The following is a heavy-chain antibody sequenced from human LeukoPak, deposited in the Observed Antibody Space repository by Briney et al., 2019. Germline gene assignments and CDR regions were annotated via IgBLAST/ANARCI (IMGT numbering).Heavy chain of an antibody. Sequence: ASVKVSCKASGYTFTSYGISWVRQAPGQGLEWMGWISAYNGNTNYAQKLQGRVTMTTDTSTSTAYMELRSLRSDDTAMYYCARGLYGRSRYYYMDVWGKGTTVTVSS. CDR2: ISAYNGNT. CDR3: ARGLYGRSRYYYMDV. CDR1: GYTFTSYG. D-gene: IGHD1-26*01. J-gene: IGHJ6*03. V-gene: IGHV1-18*01.